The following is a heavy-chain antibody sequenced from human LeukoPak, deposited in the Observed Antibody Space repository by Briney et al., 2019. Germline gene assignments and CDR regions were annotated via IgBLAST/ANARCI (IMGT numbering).Heavy chain of an antibody. CDR1: GGSMSSDY. CDR2: ISYSGNI. Sequence: PSETLSLTCTVSGGSMSSDYWTWIRQPPGKGLEWIGYISYSGNINYNPSLTSRVTISSDTSRNQFYLKLSSVTAADTAVYYCARERHGHPFDCWGQGALVTVSS. V-gene: IGHV4-59*01. J-gene: IGHJ4*02. CDR3: ARERHGHPFDC.